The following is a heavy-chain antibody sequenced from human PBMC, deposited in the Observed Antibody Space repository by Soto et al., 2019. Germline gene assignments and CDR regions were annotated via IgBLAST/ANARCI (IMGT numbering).Heavy chain of an antibody. Sequence: GASVKVSCKASGYTFTSYGISWLLQAPGQGLEWMGWISAYNGNTNYAQKLQGRVTMTTDTSTSTAYMELRSLRSDDTAVYYCARCSSSWDDYYYYYMDVWGKGTTVTVSS. V-gene: IGHV1-18*01. CDR1: GYTFTSYG. CDR2: ISAYNGNT. D-gene: IGHD6-13*01. J-gene: IGHJ6*03. CDR3: ARCSSSWDDYYYYYMDV.